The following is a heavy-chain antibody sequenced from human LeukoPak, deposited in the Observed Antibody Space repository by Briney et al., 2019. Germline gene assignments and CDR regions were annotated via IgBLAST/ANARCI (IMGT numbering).Heavy chain of an antibody. Sequence: SETLSLTCTVSGGSISSYYWSWIRQPPGKGLEWIGYIYYSGSTNYNPSLKSRITMSVDTSKNQFSLKLSSVTAADTAVYYCARSYNSGSYYPYYFDYWGQGTLVTVSS. CDR1: GGSISSYY. CDR2: IYYSGST. J-gene: IGHJ4*02. CDR3: ARSYNSGSYYPYYFDY. D-gene: IGHD3-10*01. V-gene: IGHV4-59*01.